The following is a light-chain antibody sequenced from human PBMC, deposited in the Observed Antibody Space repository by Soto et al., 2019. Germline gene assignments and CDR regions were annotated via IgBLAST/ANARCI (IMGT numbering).Light chain of an antibody. CDR1: QSISSW. J-gene: IGKJ1*01. Sequence: DIPMTQSPSTLSASVGDRVTITCRASQSISSWLAWYQQKPGKAPKLLIYDASSLESGVPSRFSGSGSGTEFTLPISSLQPDDFATYYCQQYNSYSPTFGQGTKVEIK. CDR3: QQYNSYSPT. V-gene: IGKV1-5*01. CDR2: DAS.